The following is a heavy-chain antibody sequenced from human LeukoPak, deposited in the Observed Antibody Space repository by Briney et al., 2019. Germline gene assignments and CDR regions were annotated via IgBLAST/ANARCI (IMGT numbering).Heavy chain of an antibody. CDR2: IYSGST. J-gene: IGHJ4*02. CDR1: GFTVSNS. D-gene: IGHD4/OR15-4a*01. Sequence: GGSLRLSCTVSGFTVSNSMSWVRQAPGKGLEWVSFIYSGSTHYSDSVKGRFTISRDNSKNTLYLQMNSLRAEDTAVYYCARRAGAYSHPYDYWGQGTLVTVSS. CDR3: ARRAGAYSHPYDY. V-gene: IGHV3-53*01.